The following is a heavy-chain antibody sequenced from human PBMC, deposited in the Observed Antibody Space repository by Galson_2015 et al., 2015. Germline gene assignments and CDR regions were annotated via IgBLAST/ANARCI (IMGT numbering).Heavy chain of an antibody. Sequence: SLRLSCAASGFTFSSYWMSWVRQAPGKGLEWVANIKQDGSEKYYVDSVKGRFTISRDNAKNSLYLQMNSLRAEDTAVYYCARAPEPGVPMVRGVLDYWGQGTLVTVSS. J-gene: IGHJ4*02. CDR3: ARAPEPGVPMVRGVLDY. V-gene: IGHV3-7*03. CDR1: GFTFSSYW. CDR2: IKQDGSEK. D-gene: IGHD3-10*01.